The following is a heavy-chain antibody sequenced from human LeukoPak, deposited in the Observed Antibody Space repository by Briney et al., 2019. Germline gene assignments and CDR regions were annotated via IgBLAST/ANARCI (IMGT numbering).Heavy chain of an antibody. Sequence: SETLSLTCTVSGGSISSSSYYWGWIRQPPGKGLEWIGSIYYSGSTYYNPSLKSRVTISVDTSENQFSLKLSSVTAADTAVYYCARVRWGSFVFDIWGQGTMVTVSS. CDR3: ARVRWGSFVFDI. V-gene: IGHV4-39*07. D-gene: IGHD3-16*01. J-gene: IGHJ3*02. CDR1: GGSISSSSYY. CDR2: IYYSGST.